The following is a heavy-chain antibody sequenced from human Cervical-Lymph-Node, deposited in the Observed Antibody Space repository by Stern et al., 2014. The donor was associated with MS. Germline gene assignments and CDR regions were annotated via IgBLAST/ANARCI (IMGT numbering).Heavy chain of an antibody. J-gene: IGHJ4*02. CDR1: GFSLSTSGLG. CDR2: IYWDDQK. V-gene: IGHV2-5*02. Sequence: VTLRESGPALVKPTQTLTLTCTFSGFSLSTSGLGVGWIRQPPGEALEWLAYIYWDDQKRYSPSLKSRLTITKHTSKNQVVLTLTNVDPVDTATYYCAHRTAGPFDYWGQGTLVTVSS. CDR3: AHRTAGPFDY.